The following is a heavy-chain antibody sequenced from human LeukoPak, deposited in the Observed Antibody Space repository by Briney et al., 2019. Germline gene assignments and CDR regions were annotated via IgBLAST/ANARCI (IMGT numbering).Heavy chain of an antibody. CDR2: ISAYNGNT. CDR3: ARGPYCSSTSCINWYYYYMDV. V-gene: IGHV1-18*01. Sequence: GASVKVSCKASGGTFSSYAISWVRQAPGQGLEWMGWISAYNGNTNYAQKLQGRVTMTTDTSTSTAYMELRSLRSDDTAVYYCARGPYCSSTSCINWYYYYMDVWGKGTTVTVSS. J-gene: IGHJ6*03. CDR1: GGTFSSYA. D-gene: IGHD2-2*01.